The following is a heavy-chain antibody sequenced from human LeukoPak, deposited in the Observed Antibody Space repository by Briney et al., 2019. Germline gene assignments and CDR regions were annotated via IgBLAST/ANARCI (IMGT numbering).Heavy chain of an antibody. Sequence: GGSLRLSCAASGFTFSSYWIHWVRQAPGKGLVWVSRINSEGSSTSYADSVKGRFTISRDNAKNTLYLQMNSLRAEDTAVYYCARGQWELLRNYYYYMDVWGKGTTVTISS. V-gene: IGHV3-74*01. J-gene: IGHJ6*03. CDR1: GFTFSSYW. CDR2: INSEGSST. D-gene: IGHD1-26*01. CDR3: ARGQWELLRNYYYYMDV.